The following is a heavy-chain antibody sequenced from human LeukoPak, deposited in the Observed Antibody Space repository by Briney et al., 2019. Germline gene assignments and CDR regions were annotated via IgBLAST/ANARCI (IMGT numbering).Heavy chain of an antibody. CDR2: IKPDGSEK. J-gene: IGHJ4*02. D-gene: IGHD5-24*01. V-gene: IGHV3-7*05. Sequence: GGSLRLSCAASGYPFSSYWMSWVRQAPGKGLEWVANIKPDGSEKSYVDSVKGRFTISRDNAKNSLYLQMNSLRAEDTAVYYCARGQMAGYWGQGTLVTVSS. CDR1: GYPFSSYW. CDR3: ARGQMAGY.